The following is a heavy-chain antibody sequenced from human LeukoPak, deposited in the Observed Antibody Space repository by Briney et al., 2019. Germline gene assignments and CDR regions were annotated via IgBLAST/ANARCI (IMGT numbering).Heavy chain of an antibody. CDR1: GGSISSYY. CDR3: ARGGYGPYFDY. CDR2: IYYSGST. V-gene: IGHV4-59*01. D-gene: IGHD5-18*01. Sequence: SETLSLTCTVSGGSISSYYWSWIRQPPGKGLEWIGYIYYSGSTNYNPSLKSRVTISVDTSKNQFSLKLSSVTAADTAVYYCARGGYGPYFDYWGQGTLVTVSS. J-gene: IGHJ4*02.